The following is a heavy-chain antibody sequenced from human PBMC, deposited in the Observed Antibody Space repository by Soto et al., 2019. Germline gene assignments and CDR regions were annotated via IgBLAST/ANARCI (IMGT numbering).Heavy chain of an antibody. V-gene: IGHV4-31*03. J-gene: IGHJ4*02. CDR1: GGSISSGGYY. Sequence: SETLSLTCTVSGGSISSGGYYWSWIRQHPGKGLEWIGYINYSGSTNYNPSLKSRVTISVDTSKNQFSLKLSSVTAADTAVYYCARVWIGHSSEQYYFDYWGQGTLVTVSS. D-gene: IGHD6-25*01. CDR3: ARVWIGHSSEQYYFDY. CDR2: INYSGST.